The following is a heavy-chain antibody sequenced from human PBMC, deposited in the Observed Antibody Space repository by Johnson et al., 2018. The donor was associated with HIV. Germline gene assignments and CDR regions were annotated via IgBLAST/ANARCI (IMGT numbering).Heavy chain of an antibody. CDR3: AKDGGRWSYSFDV. D-gene: IGHD3-16*01. CDR2: ISYDGSDK. V-gene: IGHV3-30*18. Sequence: QEQLVESGGGVVQPGTSLRLSCAASGFTFGIYGMHWVRQAPGKGLEWVALISYDGSDKSYADSVKDRFIVSRDNSKNTLYLQMNSLRGEDTAMYYCAKDGGRWSYSFDVWGQGTMVSVSS. J-gene: IGHJ3*01. CDR1: GFTFGIYG.